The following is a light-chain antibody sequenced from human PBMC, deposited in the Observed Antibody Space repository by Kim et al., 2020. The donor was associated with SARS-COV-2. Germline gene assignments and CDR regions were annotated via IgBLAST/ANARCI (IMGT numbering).Light chain of an antibody. CDR2: WAS. Sequence: DIVMTQSPDSLAVSLGERATINCKSGQSVLYSSNNKDYLAWYQQRPGQPPKPLISWASTRASGVPDRFSGSGSGTDFTLTINSLQADDGAVYYCQEYYSTPLTFGGGTKVEIK. V-gene: IGKV4-1*01. CDR3: QEYYSTPLT. J-gene: IGKJ4*01. CDR1: QSVLYSSNNKDY.